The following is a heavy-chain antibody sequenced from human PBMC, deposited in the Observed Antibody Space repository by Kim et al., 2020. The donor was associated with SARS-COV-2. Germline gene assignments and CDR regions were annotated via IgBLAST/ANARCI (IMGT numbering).Heavy chain of an antibody. D-gene: IGHD5-18*01. Sequence: GGSLKISCKGSGYSFTSYWIGWVRQMPGKGLEWMGIIYPGDSDTRYSPSFQGQVTISADKSISTAYLQWSSLKASDTAMYYCARLTWEEYSYGYWYSSSYDYYGMDVWGQGTTVTVSS. CDR2: IYPGDSDT. J-gene: IGHJ6*02. CDR1: GYSFTSYW. V-gene: IGHV5-51*01. CDR3: ARLTWEEYSYGYWYSSSYDYYGMDV.